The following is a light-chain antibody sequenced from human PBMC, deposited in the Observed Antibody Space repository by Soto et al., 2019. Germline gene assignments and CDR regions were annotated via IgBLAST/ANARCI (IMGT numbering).Light chain of an antibody. J-gene: IGKJ2*01. CDR1: QSVISS. CDR3: QQHNNWPQYT. V-gene: IGKV3-15*01. Sequence: EIVMTQSPASLSVSLGERATLSCRASQSVISSLAWYQQKPGQAPRLLIYGASTRATDIPARFSGSGSGTEFTLTISSLQSEDFAVYYCQQHNNWPQYTFGQGTKLEIK. CDR2: GAS.